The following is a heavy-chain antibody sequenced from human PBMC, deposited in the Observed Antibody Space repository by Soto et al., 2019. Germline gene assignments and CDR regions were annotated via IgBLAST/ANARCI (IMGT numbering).Heavy chain of an antibody. J-gene: IGHJ6*02. CDR1: GGSMYSGDQY. CDR3: ARELPQRQGGNMDV. Sequence: PXETLSLTCTVPGGSMYSGDQYWTWIRHRPGEGLEWFGYLNHRGSFYYTPSLRRRVSRSVATSKNQFSLNLSSVTGADKAVYYCARELPQRQGGNMDVWGQGTTVTVSS. CDR2: LNHRGSF. D-gene: IGHD1-1*01. V-gene: IGHV4-31*03.